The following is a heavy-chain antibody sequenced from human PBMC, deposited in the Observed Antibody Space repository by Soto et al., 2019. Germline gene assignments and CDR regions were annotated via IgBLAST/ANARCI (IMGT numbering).Heavy chain of an antibody. J-gene: IGHJ5*02. CDR2: IYYSGST. D-gene: IGHD2-15*01. Sequence: PSETLSLTCTVSGGSISSGGYYWSWIRQHPGKGLEWIGYIYYSGSTYYNPSLKSRVTISVDTSKNQFSLKLSSVTAADTAVYYCARAPVVVVAAGWFDPWGQGTLVTVSS. CDR1: GGSISSGGYY. CDR3: ARAPVVVVAAGWFDP. V-gene: IGHV4-31*03.